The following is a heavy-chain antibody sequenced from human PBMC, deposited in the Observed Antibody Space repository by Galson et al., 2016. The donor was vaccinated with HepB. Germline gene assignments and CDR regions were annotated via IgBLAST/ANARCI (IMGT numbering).Heavy chain of an antibody. D-gene: IGHD1-7*01. J-gene: IGHJ3*01. CDR3: ASSVELGLDGVDV. V-gene: IGHV5-51*01. CDR1: GYNFTTYW. CDR2: VYPDDSET. Sequence: QSGAEVKKPGESLKISCQASGYNFTTYWIGWVRQMPGKGLEWMGIVYPDDSETKYSPSLQGRVTISTDKSIATAYLQWSSLQASDTAMYFCASSVELGLDGVDVWGQGTMVTVSS.